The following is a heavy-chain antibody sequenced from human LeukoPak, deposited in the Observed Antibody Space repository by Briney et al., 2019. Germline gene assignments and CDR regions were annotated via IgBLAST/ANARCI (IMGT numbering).Heavy chain of an antibody. CDR2: VNQDESAK. J-gene: IGHJ4*01. CDR1: EFIFSRFW. Sequence: GSLRLSCAASEFIFSRFWMSWVRQAPGKGLEWVASVNQDESAKFYVDSVRGRFTISRDNAKNSLFLQMNFLRAEDTAFYYCAKLLRDVTIYDFWGHGALVTVSS. V-gene: IGHV3-7*01. D-gene: IGHD4-23*01. CDR3: AKLLRDVTIYDF.